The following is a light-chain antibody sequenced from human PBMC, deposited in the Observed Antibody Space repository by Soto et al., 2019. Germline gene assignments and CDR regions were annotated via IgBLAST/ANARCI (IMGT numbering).Light chain of an antibody. CDR1: PGVGTN. CDR3: QQYFNWRT. Sequence: EIVMTQSPATLSVSPGERATLSCRASPGVGTNLAWYQQKPGQAPRLLIYGASTRATGIPARFSGSGSGTEFTLTISSLQFEDFAVYYCQQYFNWRTFGQGTKVEIK. CDR2: GAS. J-gene: IGKJ1*01. V-gene: IGKV3-15*01.